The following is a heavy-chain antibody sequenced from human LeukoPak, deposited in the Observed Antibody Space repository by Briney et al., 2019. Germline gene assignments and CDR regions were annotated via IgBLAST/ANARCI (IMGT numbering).Heavy chain of an antibody. V-gene: IGHV3-23*01. Sequence: PGGSLRLSCAASGFTFSSHWMSWVRQAPGKGLEWVSTIGGTGVRTYYADSVKGRFTISRDNSKNTLYLQINSLRAEDTAVYFCAKDRLGGPYFFHYWGQGTLVTVSS. J-gene: IGHJ4*02. D-gene: IGHD3-16*01. CDR1: GFTFSSHW. CDR2: IGGTGVRT. CDR3: AKDRLGGPYFFHY.